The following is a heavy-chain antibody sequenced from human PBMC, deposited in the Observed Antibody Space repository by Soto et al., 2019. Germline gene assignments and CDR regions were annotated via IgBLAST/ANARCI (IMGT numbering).Heavy chain of an antibody. Sequence: SETLSLTCAVYGGSFSGYYWSWIRQPPGKGLEWIGEINHSGSTNYNPSLKSRVTISVDTSKNQFSLKLSSVTAADTAVYYCARGRMVPITFGGVIVPSASNWFDPWGQGTLVTVSS. CDR1: GGSFSGYY. CDR3: ARGRMVPITFGGVIVPSASNWFDP. V-gene: IGHV4-34*01. CDR2: INHSGST. D-gene: IGHD3-16*02. J-gene: IGHJ5*02.